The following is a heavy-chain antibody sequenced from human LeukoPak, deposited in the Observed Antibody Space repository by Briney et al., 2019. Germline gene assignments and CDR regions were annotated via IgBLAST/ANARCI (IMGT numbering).Heavy chain of an antibody. Sequence: PSETLSLTCTVSGYSISSGDYWGWIRQPPGKGLEWIGSVYRSGSTYYNPSLKSRVSISFDTSKNQFSLKLTSVTAADTAVYYCGSRRTAMFGVIKGPIDYWGQGTLVTVSS. CDR1: GYSISSGDY. J-gene: IGHJ4*02. CDR2: VYRSGST. CDR3: GSRRTAMFGVIKGPIDY. D-gene: IGHD3-3*01. V-gene: IGHV4-38-2*02.